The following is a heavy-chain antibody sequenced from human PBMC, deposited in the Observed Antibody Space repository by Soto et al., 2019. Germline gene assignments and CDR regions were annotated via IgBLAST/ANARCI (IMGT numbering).Heavy chain of an antibody. V-gene: IGHV3-23*01. D-gene: IGHD3-10*01. CDR2: IGGSGVGGRT. J-gene: IGHJ6*03. CDR1: GFTFSSDV. CDR3: AKGLYSGSGTDYYYYYMDV. Sequence: PGGSLRLSCAASGFTFSSDVMTCVRQAPGKGLEWVSTIGGSGVGGRTYYADSVKGRFTISRDNSKNTLYLQMNNLRAEDTAVYYCAKGLYSGSGTDYYYYYMDVWGKGTTVTVSS.